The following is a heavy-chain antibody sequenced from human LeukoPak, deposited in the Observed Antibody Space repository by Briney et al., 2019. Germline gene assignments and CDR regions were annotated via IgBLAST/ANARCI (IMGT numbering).Heavy chain of an antibody. CDR1: GDSVSSNSAA. Sequence: SQTLSLTCAISGDSVSSNSAAWNWIRQSPSRGLEWLGRTYYRSKWYNDYAVSVKSRMTINPGTSKNQFSLQLNSVTPEDTAVYYCARSRYCSSTSCYSFDYWGQGTLVTVSS. CDR3: ARSRYCSSTSCYSFDY. V-gene: IGHV6-1*01. J-gene: IGHJ4*02. D-gene: IGHD2-2*01. CDR2: TYYRSKWYN.